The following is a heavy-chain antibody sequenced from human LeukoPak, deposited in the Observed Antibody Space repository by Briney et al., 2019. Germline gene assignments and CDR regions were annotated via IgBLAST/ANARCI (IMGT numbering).Heavy chain of an antibody. CDR3: ARRRDAFDI. CDR1: GGSISSGSYY. Sequence: SQTLSLTCTVSGGSISSGSYYWSWIRQPPGKGLEWIGYIYYSGSTNYNPSLKSRVTISVDTSKNQFSLNLSSVTAADMAVYYCARRRDAFDIWGQGTMVTVSS. CDR2: IYYSGST. V-gene: IGHV4-61*01. J-gene: IGHJ3*02.